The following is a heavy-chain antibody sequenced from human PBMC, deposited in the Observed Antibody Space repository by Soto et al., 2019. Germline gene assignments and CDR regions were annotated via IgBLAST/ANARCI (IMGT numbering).Heavy chain of an antibody. CDR3: ARQLYSGESRGYYGY. Sequence: QLQLQESGPGLVNPSETLSLTCTVSDGSISRSTFYWGWIRQPPGKGLDWIGSVHYTCSTYYNPSLKSRVTMSVDSSKNHLSLKGSSVTAADTAVYYCARQLYSGESRGYYGYWGQGALVTVSS. CDR1: DGSISRSTFY. J-gene: IGHJ4*02. V-gene: IGHV4-39*01. CDR2: VHYTCST. D-gene: IGHD2-21*01.